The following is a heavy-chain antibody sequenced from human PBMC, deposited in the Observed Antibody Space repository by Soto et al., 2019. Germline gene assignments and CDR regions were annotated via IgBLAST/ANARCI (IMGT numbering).Heavy chain of an antibody. CDR1: GFTFSSYS. D-gene: IGHD3-22*01. Sequence: GGSLRLSCAASGFTFSSYSMNWVRQAPGKGLEWVSYISSGSSTIFYADSVKGRFTISRDNAKNSLYLQMNSLRDEDTAVYYCARGIKSDYDSSGYQDNWGQGTLVTVSS. V-gene: IGHV3-48*02. CDR3: ARGIKSDYDSSGYQDN. CDR2: ISSGSSTI. J-gene: IGHJ4*02.